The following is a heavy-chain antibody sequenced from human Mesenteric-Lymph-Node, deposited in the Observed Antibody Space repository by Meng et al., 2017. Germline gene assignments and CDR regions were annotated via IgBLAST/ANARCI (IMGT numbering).Heavy chain of an antibody. CDR1: GFTVSSNY. CDR3: ARVTTMVRGVKKGFDY. Sequence: GESLKISCAASGFTVSSNYMNWVRQAPGKGLEWVSSISSSSSYIYYADSVKGRFTISRDNAKNSLYLQMNSLRAEDTAVYYCARVTTMVRGVKKGFDYWGQGTLVTVSS. J-gene: IGHJ4*02. V-gene: IGHV3-21*01. D-gene: IGHD3-10*01. CDR2: ISSSSSYI.